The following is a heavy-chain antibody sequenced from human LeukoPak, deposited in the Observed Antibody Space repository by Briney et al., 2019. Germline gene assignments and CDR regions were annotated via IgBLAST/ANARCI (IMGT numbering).Heavy chain of an antibody. CDR1: GFTFVSYN. Sequence: GGSLRLSCAASGFTFVSYNMNWVRQAPGKGLEWVAYISSSSSLIYYAGSVKGRFTVSRDSAKRSLYLQMNSLRAEDTAVYYCARSRSGWYFDYWGQGTLVTVSS. CDR2: ISSSSSLI. CDR3: ARSRSGWYFDY. D-gene: IGHD6-19*01. V-gene: IGHV3-48*01. J-gene: IGHJ4*02.